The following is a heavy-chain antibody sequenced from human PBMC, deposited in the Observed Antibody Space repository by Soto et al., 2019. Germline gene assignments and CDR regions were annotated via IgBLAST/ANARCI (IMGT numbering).Heavy chain of an antibody. CDR3: DSSGAGTGLRFFVN. D-gene: IGHD3-9*01. CDR1: KIAFNTYG. J-gene: IGHJ4*02. V-gene: IGHV3-23*01. Sequence: HPGGSLRLSCVASKIAFNTYGMSWVRQAPGKELEWVSTISGSGGSTFYADSVKGRFTISRDNSKNTLYLQMNSLRAEDTAVYFCDSSGAGTGLRFFVNWGQGTLVTVSS. CDR2: ISGSGGST.